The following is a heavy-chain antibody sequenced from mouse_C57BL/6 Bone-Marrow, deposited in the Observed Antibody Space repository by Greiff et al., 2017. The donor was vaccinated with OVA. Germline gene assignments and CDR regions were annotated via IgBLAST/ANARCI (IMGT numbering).Heavy chain of an antibody. CDR2: IYPGNSDT. J-gene: IGHJ2*01. Sequence: VQLQQSGTVLARPGASVKMSCKTSGYTFTSYWMHWVKQRHGQGLEWIGAIYPGNSDTSYNQKFKGKAKLTAVTSASTAYMELSSLTNEDSAVYYCTRTSANWDVSYWGQGTTLTVSS. V-gene: IGHV1-5*01. CDR1: GYTFTSYW. D-gene: IGHD4-1*01. CDR3: TRTSANWDVSY.